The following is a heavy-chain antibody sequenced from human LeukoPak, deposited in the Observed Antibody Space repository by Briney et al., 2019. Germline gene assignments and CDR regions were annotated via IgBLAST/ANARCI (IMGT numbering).Heavy chain of an antibody. D-gene: IGHD3-22*01. CDR1: GFTFSSYA. V-gene: IGHV3-23*01. J-gene: IGHJ4*02. Sequence: GGSLRLSCAASGFTFSSYAMSWVRQAPGKGLEWVSGILGSGGTTYYADSVKGRVTISRDNSKNTLYLQMNSLRADDTAVYYCAKTNRFDSSGYSYFDYWGQGTLVTVSS. CDR3: AKTNRFDSSGYSYFDY. CDR2: ILGSGGTT.